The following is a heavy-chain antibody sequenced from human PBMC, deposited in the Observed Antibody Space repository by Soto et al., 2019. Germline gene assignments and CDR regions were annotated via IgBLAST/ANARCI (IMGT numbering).Heavy chain of an antibody. CDR2: INPNSGGT. CDR3: ERDIVVVTAAMAGRYVDGMGV. Sequence: ASVKLSCKTSGYTFTGYYMHFVRQPPGQGLEWMGWINPNSGGTNYAQKFQGWVTMTRDTSISTAYMELSRLRSDDTAVYYCERDIVVVTAAMAGRYVDGMGVWGQGTTVTVCS. V-gene: IGHV1-2*04. CDR1: GYTFTGYY. J-gene: IGHJ6*02. D-gene: IGHD2-2*01.